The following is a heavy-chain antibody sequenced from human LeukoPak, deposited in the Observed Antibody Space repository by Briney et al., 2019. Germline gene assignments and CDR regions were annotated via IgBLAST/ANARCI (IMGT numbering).Heavy chain of an antibody. V-gene: IGHV1-69*04. CDR3: ARDVGVGATTFDY. CDR1: GGTFSRYA. D-gene: IGHD1-26*01. J-gene: IGHJ4*02. Sequence: SVKVSCKASGGTFSRYAISWVRQAPGQGLEWMGRIIPILGIANYAQKFQGRVTISADKSTSTAYMEVSSLRSEDTAMYYCARDVGVGATTFDYWGQGTLVTVSS. CDR2: IIPILGIA.